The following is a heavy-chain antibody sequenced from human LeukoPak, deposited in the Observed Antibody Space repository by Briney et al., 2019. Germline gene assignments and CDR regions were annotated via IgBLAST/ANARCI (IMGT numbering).Heavy chain of an antibody. CDR3: ATKTVMDF. V-gene: IGHV1-8*01. CDR2: MNPKSGDT. J-gene: IGHJ4*02. CDR1: GYTFTSYD. D-gene: IGHD2-21*02. Sequence: ASVRVSCKASGYTFTSYDINWGRQAPGEGLEWMGWMNPKSGDTDYAQKFQGRVTMTRNTSISTAYMELSSLGSEDTALYFCATKTVMDFWGQGTLVTVSS.